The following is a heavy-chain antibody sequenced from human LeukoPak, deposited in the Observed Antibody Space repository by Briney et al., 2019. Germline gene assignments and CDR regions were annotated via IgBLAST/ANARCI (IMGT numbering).Heavy chain of an antibody. V-gene: IGHV1-2*02. CDR2: INPNSGGT. J-gene: IGHJ6*03. CDR3: ARDKLRHYYYMDV. CDR1: GYTFTGYY. Sequence: ASVKVSCKASGYTFTGYYMHWVRQAPGQGLEWMGWINPNSGGTNYAQKFQGRVTMTWDTSISTAYMELSRLRSDDTAVYYCARDKLRHYYYMDVWGKGTTVTISS.